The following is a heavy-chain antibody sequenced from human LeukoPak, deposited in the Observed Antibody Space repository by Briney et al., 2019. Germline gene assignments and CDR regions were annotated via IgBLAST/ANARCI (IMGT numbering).Heavy chain of an antibody. V-gene: IGHV3-30*19. CDR3: ARGLHYYYYGMDV. CDR1: GFSFSSYA. J-gene: IGHJ6*02. CDR2: IWYDGSNK. D-gene: IGHD3-10*01. Sequence: QPGRSLRLSCAASGFSFSSYAMHWVRQAPGKGLEWVALIWYDGSNKYYADSVKGRFTVSRDNSKNTLYLQMNSLRAEDTAVYYCARGLHYYYYGMDVWGQGTTVTVSS.